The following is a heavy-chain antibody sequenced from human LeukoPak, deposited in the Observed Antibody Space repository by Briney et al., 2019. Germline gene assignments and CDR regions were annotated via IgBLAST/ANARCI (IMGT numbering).Heavy chain of an antibody. CDR3: ATGDSGSFIPDY. V-gene: IGHV1-69*06. Sequence: SVTVSCKASGGTFSSYAISWVRQAPGQGLEWMGGIIPIFGTANYAQRFQGRVTITADKSTSTAYMELSSLRSEDTAVYYCATGDSGSFIPDYWGQGTLVTVSS. CDR2: IIPIFGTA. CDR1: GGTFSSYA. J-gene: IGHJ4*02. D-gene: IGHD1-26*01.